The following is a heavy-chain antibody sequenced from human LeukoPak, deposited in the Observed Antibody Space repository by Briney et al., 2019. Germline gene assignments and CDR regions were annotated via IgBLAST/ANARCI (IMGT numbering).Heavy chain of an antibody. J-gene: IGHJ4*02. CDR3: VSFYETY. D-gene: IGHD2-2*01. CDR1: GLTFSSHW. V-gene: IGHV3-74*01. CDR2: INSDGSWT. Sequence: GGSLRLSCAASGLTFSSHWMHWVRQAPGKGLVWVSHINSDGSWTGYADSVKGRFTISKDNAKNMVYLHMNSLRVDDTAVYYCVSFYETYWGRGTVVTVSS.